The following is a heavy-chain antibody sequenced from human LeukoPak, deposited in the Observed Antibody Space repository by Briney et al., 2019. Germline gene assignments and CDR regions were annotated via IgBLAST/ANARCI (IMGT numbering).Heavy chain of an antibody. J-gene: IGHJ4*02. CDR2: IRSKAYGGTT. V-gene: IGHV3-49*04. CDR3: TRVGSSSSFDY. CDR1: GFTFSAYA. Sequence: PGGSLRLSCTASGFTFSAYAMSWVRQAPGKGLEWVGFIRSKAYGGTTEYAASVKGRFTISRDDSKSIAYLQMNSLKTEDTAVYYCTRVGSSSSFDYWGQGTLVTVSS. D-gene: IGHD6-6*01.